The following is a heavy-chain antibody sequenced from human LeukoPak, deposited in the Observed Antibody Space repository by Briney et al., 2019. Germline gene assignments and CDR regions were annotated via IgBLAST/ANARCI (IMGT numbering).Heavy chain of an antibody. CDR2: IYYSGST. J-gene: IGHJ4*02. V-gene: IGHV4-39*07. Sequence: TPSETLSLTCTVSGGSISTSRYYWGWIRQPPGKGLEWIGSIYYSGSTYYNPSLKSRVTISVDTSKNQFSLKLSSVTAADTAVYYCARQPMIVVVVSYYFDYWGQGTLVTVSS. D-gene: IGHD3-22*01. CDR1: GGSISTSRYY. CDR3: ARQPMIVVVVSYYFDY.